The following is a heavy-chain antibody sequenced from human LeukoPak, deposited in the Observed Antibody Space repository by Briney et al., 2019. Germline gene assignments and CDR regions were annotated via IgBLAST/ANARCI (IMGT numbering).Heavy chain of an antibody. D-gene: IGHD1-26*01. V-gene: IGHV4-4*02. CDR3: TRESGAFSPFGF. J-gene: IGHJ4*02. Sequence: PSGTLSLTCGVSGGSIITTNWWSWVRQPPGKGLEWIGEVHLNGATNYNPSLESRVSMSTDKSKNQLSLKLSSVTAADTATYYCTRESGAFSPFGFWGQGTLVTVSS. CDR1: GGSIITTNW. CDR2: VHLNGAT.